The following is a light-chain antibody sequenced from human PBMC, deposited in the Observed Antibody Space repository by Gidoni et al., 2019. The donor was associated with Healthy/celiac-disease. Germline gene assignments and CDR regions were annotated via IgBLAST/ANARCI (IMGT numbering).Light chain of an antibody. Sequence: QSVLTQPTSGSGPPGQRATISCTRSSPNIGSGYEVHLYQQLPGTTLKLLIYGNSNRPSGVPDRFSGSKSGTSASLAITGLQAEDEADYYCQSYDSSLSGLYVFGTGTKVTVL. J-gene: IGLJ1*01. CDR1: SPNIGSGYE. CDR2: GNS. V-gene: IGLV1-40*01. CDR3: QSYDSSLSGLYV.